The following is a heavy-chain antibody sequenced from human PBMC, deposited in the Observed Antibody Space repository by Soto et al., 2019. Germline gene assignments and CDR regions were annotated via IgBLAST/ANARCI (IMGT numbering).Heavy chain of an antibody. CDR1: GFSLSTSGVG. V-gene: IGHV2-5*01. J-gene: IGHJ6*02. CDR3: ASQARQLVNYNYHAMDV. CDR2: IYWNDDT. D-gene: IGHD6-6*01. Sequence: SGPTLVNPTQTLTLTCTFSGFSLSTSGVGVGWIRQPPGKALEWLALIYWNDDTRDSPSLVSRLTITKDTSKNQVDLTLTNMDPVVSATDYCASQARQLVNYNYHAMDVWGQGTMVTVSS.